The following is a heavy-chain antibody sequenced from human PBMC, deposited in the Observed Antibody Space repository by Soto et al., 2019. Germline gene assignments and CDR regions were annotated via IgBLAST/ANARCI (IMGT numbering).Heavy chain of an antibody. V-gene: IGHV3-21*01. CDR2: ISSSSSFI. D-gene: IGHD1-7*01. CDR3: AVGEETGTPYFGN. Sequence: EVQLLESGGGLVKPGGSLRLSCTASGFTFSSYSMNWVRRAPGKGLEWVSSISSSSSFIYSAGSVKGRFTISRDNAKNSLYLQMNSLRAEDTAVYYCAVGEETGTPYFGNWGQGNLVTVSS. J-gene: IGHJ4*02. CDR1: GFTFSSYS.